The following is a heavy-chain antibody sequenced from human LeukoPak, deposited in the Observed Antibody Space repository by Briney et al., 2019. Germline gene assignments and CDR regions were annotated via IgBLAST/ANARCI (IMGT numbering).Heavy chain of an antibody. CDR1: GYTFTTYG. Sequence: GASVKVSCKAAGYTFTTYGISGVRQAPGEGLEGMGWISSYNGNTNYAQKLQGTVTMSTDTSTSTAYMELRSLRSDDTAVYYCASPTYYYDSSGYSNDAFDIWGQGTMVTVSS. J-gene: IGHJ3*02. CDR2: ISSYNGNT. D-gene: IGHD3-22*01. V-gene: IGHV1-18*01. CDR3: ASPTYYYDSSGYSNDAFDI.